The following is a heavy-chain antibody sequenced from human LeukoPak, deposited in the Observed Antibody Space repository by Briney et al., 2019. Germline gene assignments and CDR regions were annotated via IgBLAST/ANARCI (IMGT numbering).Heavy chain of an antibody. D-gene: IGHD5-12*01. CDR2: ISSSGSTI. CDR3: ARGERLGWFDP. V-gene: IGHV3-48*04. J-gene: IGHJ5*02. Sequence: GRSLRLSCAASGFTFSSYGMNWVRQAPGKGLEWVSYISSSGSTIYYADSVKGRFTISRDNAKNSLYLQMNSLRAEDTAVYYCARGERLGWFDPWGQGTLVTVSS. CDR1: GFTFSSYG.